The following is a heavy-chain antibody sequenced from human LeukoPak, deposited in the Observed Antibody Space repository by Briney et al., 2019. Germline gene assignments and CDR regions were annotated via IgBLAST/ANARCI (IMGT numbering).Heavy chain of an antibody. D-gene: IGHD4-11*01. CDR1: GYTFTGYY. CDR2: INPNSGGT. V-gene: IGHV1-2*02. J-gene: IGHJ4*02. Sequence: GASVKVSCKASGYTFTGYYMHWVRQAPGQGLEWMGWINPNSGGTNYAQKFQGRVTMTRDTSISTAYMELSRLRSDDTAVYYCARESPDLDNSCDYWGQGTLVIVSP. CDR3: ARESPDLDNSCDY.